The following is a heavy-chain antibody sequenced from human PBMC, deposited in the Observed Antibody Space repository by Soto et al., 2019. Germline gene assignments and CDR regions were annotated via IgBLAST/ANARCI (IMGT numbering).Heavy chain of an antibody. V-gene: IGHV6-1*01. D-gene: IGHD1-1*01. CDR1: GDSVSSNDAT. Sequence: SQTLSLTCVISGDSVSSNDATWDWIRQSPPRGLEWLGRTYYRSKWYNDYAVSAKSRITISVDTSRNDFSLRLSSVTAADTAVYYCTTGGDASKTGYWGQGTLVTVSS. CDR3: TTGGDASKTGY. J-gene: IGHJ4*02. CDR2: TYYRSKWYN.